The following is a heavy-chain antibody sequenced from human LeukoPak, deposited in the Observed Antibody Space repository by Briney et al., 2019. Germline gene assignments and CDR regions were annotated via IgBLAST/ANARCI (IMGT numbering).Heavy chain of an antibody. CDR1: GGSISSYY. CDR2: IYYSGST. V-gene: IGHV4-59*01. Sequence: SETLSLTCTVSGGSISSYYWSWIRQPPGKGLEWIGYIYYSGSTNYNPSLKSRVTISVDTPKSQFSLKLSSVTAADTAVYYCASIAAAGTPYFDYWGQGTLVTVSS. CDR3: ASIAAAGTPYFDY. J-gene: IGHJ4*02. D-gene: IGHD6-13*01.